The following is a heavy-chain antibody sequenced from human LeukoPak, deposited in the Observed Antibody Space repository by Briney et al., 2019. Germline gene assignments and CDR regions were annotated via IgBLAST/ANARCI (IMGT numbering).Heavy chain of an antibody. CDR2: INHSGST. CDR3: ASSYPDDILTGHY. CDR1: GGSFSGYY. Sequence: PSETLSLTCAVYGGSFSGYYWSWIRQPPGKGLELIGEINHSGSTNYNPSLKSRVTISVDASKNQFSLKLSSVTAADTAVYYCASSYPDDILTGHYWGQGTLVTVSS. D-gene: IGHD3-9*01. J-gene: IGHJ4*02. V-gene: IGHV4-34*01.